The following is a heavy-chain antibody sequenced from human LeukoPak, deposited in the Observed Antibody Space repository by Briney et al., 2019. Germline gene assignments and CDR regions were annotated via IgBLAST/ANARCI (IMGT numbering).Heavy chain of an antibody. CDR3: ARLGGSGNYYNGYYYYAMDV. CDR2: IYYSGIT. J-gene: IGHJ6*02. CDR1: GGSISSTSYY. V-gene: IGHV4-39*01. Sequence: SETLSLTCSVSGGSISSTSYYWGWIRQPPGKGLEWIESIYYSGITYYNPSLKSRVTISVDTSKNQFSLKLSSVTAADTAVYYCARLGGSGNYYNGYYYYAMDVWGQGTTVTVSS. D-gene: IGHD3-10*01.